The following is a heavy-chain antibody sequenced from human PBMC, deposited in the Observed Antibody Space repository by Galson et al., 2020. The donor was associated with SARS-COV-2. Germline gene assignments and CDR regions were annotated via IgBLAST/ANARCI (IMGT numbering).Heavy chain of an antibody. J-gene: IGHJ6*02. CDR1: GYTFTSYY. D-gene: IGHD3-3*01. V-gene: IGHV1-46*01. Sequence: ASVMFSCKASGYTFTSYYMHRVRQAPGQGLDWLGIINPSGGITSYAQKFQGRVTMTRDTSTSKVYMELSSLRSEDTAVYYCAREVYYDFWSGMNSYGMDVWGQGTTVTVSS. CDR3: AREVYYDFWSGMNSYGMDV. CDR2: INPSGGIT.